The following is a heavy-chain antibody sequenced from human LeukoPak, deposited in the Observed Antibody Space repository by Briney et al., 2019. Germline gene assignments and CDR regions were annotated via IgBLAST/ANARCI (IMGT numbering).Heavy chain of an antibody. CDR2: IYTSGST. D-gene: IGHD6-6*01. V-gene: IGHV4-4*07. CDR3: ARSLIEYSSSFGYYYYGMDV. CDR1: GGSISSYY. Sequence: SETLSLTCTVSGGSISSYYWSWIRQPAGKGLEWIGRIYTSGSTNYNPSLKSRVTMSVDTSKNQFSLKLSSVTAADTAVYYCARSLIEYSSSFGYYYYGMDVWGQGTTVTVSS. J-gene: IGHJ6*02.